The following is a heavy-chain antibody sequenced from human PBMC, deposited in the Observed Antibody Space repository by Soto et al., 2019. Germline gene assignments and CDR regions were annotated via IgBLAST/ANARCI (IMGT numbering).Heavy chain of an antibody. J-gene: IGHJ6*02. V-gene: IGHV3-30-3*01. CDR3: ARDLGAYSSSGRYYYGMDV. D-gene: IGHD6-13*01. CDR2: ISYDGSNK. CDR1: GFTFSSYA. Sequence: QVQLVESGGGVVQPGRSLRLSCAASGFTFSSYAMHWVRQAPGKGLQWVAVISYDGSNKHYADSVKGRFTISRDNSKNTLYLQMNSLRAEDTAVYYCARDLGAYSSSGRYYYGMDVWGQGTTVTVSS.